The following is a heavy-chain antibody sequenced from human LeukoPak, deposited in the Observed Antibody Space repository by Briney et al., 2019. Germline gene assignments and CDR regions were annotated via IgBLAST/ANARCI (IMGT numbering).Heavy chain of an antibody. J-gene: IGHJ6*03. D-gene: IGHD6-6*01. CDR3: ASTGGAARPSYYYYYYMDV. CDR2: IYYSGST. CDR1: GGSISSYY. Sequence: PSETLSLTCTVSGGSISSYYWSWIRQPPGKGLEWIGYIYYSGSTNYNPSLKSRVTISVDTSKNQFSLKLSSVTAADTAVYYCASTGGAARPSYYYYYYMDVWGKGTTVTVSS. V-gene: IGHV4-59*01.